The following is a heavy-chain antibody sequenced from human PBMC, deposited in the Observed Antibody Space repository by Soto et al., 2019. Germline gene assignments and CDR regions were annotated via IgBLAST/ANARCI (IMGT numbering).Heavy chain of an antibody. J-gene: IGHJ5*02. CDR1: GFTFSSYA. Sequence: VGSLSLSCAASGFTFSSYAMSLVRQAPGKGLEWVSAISGSGGSTYYADSVKGRFTISRDNSKNTLYLQMNSLRAEDTAVYYCAKDLYYDSSGLFDPWGQGTLVTVSS. CDR3: AKDLYYDSSGLFDP. D-gene: IGHD3-22*01. V-gene: IGHV3-23*01. CDR2: ISGSGGST.